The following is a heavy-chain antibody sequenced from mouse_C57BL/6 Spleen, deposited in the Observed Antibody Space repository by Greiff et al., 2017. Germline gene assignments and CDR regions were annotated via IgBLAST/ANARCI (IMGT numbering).Heavy chain of an antibody. CDR1: GYTFTSYW. D-gene: IGHD2-1*01. Sequence: QVQLKQPGAELVKPGASVKMSCKASGYTFTSYWITWVKQRPGQGLEWIGDIYPGSGSTNYNEKFKSKATLTVDTSSSTAYMQLSSLTSADSAVYYCAREENYYGSWFAYRGQGTLVTVSA. CDR2: IYPGSGST. J-gene: IGHJ3*01. CDR3: AREENYYGSWFAY. V-gene: IGHV1-55*01.